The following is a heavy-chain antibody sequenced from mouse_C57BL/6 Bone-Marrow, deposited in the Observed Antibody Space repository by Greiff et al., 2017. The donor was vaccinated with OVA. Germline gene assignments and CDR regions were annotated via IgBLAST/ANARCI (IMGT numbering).Heavy chain of an antibody. CDR1: GFTFSSYA. V-gene: IGHV5-4*01. J-gene: IGHJ3*01. D-gene: IGHD2-3*01. CDR2: ISDGGSYT. Sequence: EVNVVESGGGLVKPGGSLKLSCAASGFTFSSYAMSWVRQTPEQRLEWVATISDGGSYTYYPDNVKGRFTISRDNAKNNLYLQMSHLKSEDTAMDYCAREDGYYPLFAYWGQGTLVTVSA. CDR3: AREDGYYPLFAY.